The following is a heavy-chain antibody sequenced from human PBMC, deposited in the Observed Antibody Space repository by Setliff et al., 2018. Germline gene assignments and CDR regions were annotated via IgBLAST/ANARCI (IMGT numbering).Heavy chain of an antibody. J-gene: IGHJ6*02. CDR3: ASDPGDRNGMDV. CDR2: IYSGGST. Sequence: GESLKISCAAPGFTISNNYMNWVRQAPGKGPEWVSVIYSGGSTYYADSVKGRFTISRDNSENTLFLQMNSLRVEDTAVYFCASDPGDRNGMDVWGQGTTVTVSS. CDR1: GFTISNNY. V-gene: IGHV3-66*01.